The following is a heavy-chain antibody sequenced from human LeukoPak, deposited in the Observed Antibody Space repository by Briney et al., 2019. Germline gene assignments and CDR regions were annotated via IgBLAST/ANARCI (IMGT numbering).Heavy chain of an antibody. V-gene: IGHV4-34*01. D-gene: IGHD2-2*01. Sequence: SETLSLTCAVYGGSFGGYYWSWIRQPPGKGLEWIGEINHSGSTNYNPSLKSQVNISVDMSKNQISLKLSSVTAADTAVYYCARGPPAKPGTGYYYGMDVWGQGTTVTVSS. CDR2: INHSGST. J-gene: IGHJ6*02. CDR1: GGSFGGYY. CDR3: ARGPPAKPGTGYYYGMDV.